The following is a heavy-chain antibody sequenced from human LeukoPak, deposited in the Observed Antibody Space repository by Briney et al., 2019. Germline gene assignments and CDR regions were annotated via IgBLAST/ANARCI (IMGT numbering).Heavy chain of an antibody. CDR1: GYTFTSYY. D-gene: IGHD3-22*01. CDR2: INPSGGNT. CDR3: ATWDYYDSSGYYPFDY. V-gene: IGHV1-46*01. J-gene: IGHJ4*02. Sequence: ASVKVSCKASGYTFTSYYMHWVRQAPGQGLEWMGVINPSGGNTGYAQKFQGRVTMTRNTSISTAYMELSSLRSEDTAVYYCATWDYYDSSGYYPFDYWGQGTLVTVSS.